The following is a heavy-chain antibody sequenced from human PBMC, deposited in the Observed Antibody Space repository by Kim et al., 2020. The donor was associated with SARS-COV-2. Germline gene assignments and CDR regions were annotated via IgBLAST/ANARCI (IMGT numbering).Heavy chain of an antibody. CDR2: IYHSGST. J-gene: IGHJ4*02. Sequence: SETLSLTCTVSGYSISSGYYWGWIRQPPGKGLEWIGNIYHSGSTYYNPSLKSRVTISVDTSKNQFSLKLSSVTAADTAVYYCARVWFGEHMVDYWGQGTL. D-gene: IGHD3-10*01. CDR1: GYSISSGYY. V-gene: IGHV4-38-2*02. CDR3: ARVWFGEHMVDY.